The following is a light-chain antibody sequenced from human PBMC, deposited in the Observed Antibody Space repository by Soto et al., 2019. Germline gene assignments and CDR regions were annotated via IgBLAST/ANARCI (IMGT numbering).Light chain of an antibody. Sequence: EIVLTQSPATLSLSPGARATLSCRASQSVSSYLAWYQQKPGQAPRLLIYDASNMATGIPARFSGSGSGTDFTLTISSLEPEDFAVYYCQQRRNWPPAVGQGTKLEIK. CDR1: QSVSSY. CDR3: QQRRNWPPA. J-gene: IGKJ2*01. V-gene: IGKV3-11*01. CDR2: DAS.